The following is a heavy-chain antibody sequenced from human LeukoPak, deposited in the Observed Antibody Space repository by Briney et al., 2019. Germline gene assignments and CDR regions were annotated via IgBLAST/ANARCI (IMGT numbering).Heavy chain of an antibody. CDR2: IYPGDSDT. CDR3: ARPKAYYYDSSGYYSDAFDI. V-gene: IGHV5-51*01. CDR1: GYSFTSYW. J-gene: IGHJ3*02. Sequence: GGSLKISCKGSGYSFTSYWIGWVRQLPGKGLEWMGIIYPGDSDTRYSPSFQGQVTISADKSISTAYLQWSSLKASDTAMYYCARPKAYYYDSSGYYSDAFDIWGQGTMVTVS. D-gene: IGHD3-22*01.